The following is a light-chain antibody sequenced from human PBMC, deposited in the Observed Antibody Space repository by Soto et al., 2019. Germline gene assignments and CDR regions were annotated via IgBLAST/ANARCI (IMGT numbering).Light chain of an antibody. V-gene: IGKV1-5*01. J-gene: IGKJ1*01. CDR1: QSISSW. Sequence: IQMSQSPSTLSVSVVDRVTITFRASQSISSWLAWYQQKPGKAPKFLIYDASNLESGVPSRFSGSGSGTEFTLTISSLQTDDFATYYCQQYSSYWTFGQGTKVDI. CDR2: DAS. CDR3: QQYSSYWT.